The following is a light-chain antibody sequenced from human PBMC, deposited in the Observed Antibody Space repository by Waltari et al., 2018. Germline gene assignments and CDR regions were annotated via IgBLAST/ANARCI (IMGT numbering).Light chain of an antibody. CDR1: SSDIGGYKY. CDR2: EVT. V-gene: IGLV2-11*01. CDR3: CSYAGSHTFYI. J-gene: IGLJ1*01. Sequence: QAALTQPRSVSGSPGQSVTISCNGSSSDIGGYKYVSWYQHHPGTAPKLIIAEVTKRPSGVSGRFSGSKSGNPASLTISGLRSEDEADYYCCSYAGSHTFYIFGTGT.